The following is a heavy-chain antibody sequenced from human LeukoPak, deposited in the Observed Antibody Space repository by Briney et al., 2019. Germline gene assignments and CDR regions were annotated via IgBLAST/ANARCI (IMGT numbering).Heavy chain of an antibody. CDR3: ARGDPDISFGVAGEAFDI. D-gene: IGHD3-3*01. CDR2: ITASGDNT. J-gene: IGHJ3*02. Sequence: GGSLRLSCAASGFTFSSYAVSWVRQAPGKGLERVSGITASGDNTYYADSVKGRFNISRDNSKSTLYLQMNSLRAEDTAVYYCARGDPDISFGVAGEAFDIWGQGTMVTVSS. CDR1: GFTFSSYA. V-gene: IGHV3-23*01.